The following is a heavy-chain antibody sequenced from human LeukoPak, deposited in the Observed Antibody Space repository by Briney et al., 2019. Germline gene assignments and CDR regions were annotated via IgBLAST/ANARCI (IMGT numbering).Heavy chain of an antibody. V-gene: IGHV3-48*01. Sequence: PGGSLTLSCAASGFTFSNYNMNWVRQAPGKGLEWVSFITSSSSTRYYANSVKGRFTISRDNAKTSLYLQMNSLRAEDTAVYYCARALGGSSGYSQPWGQGTLVTVSS. D-gene: IGHD3-22*01. CDR1: GFTFSNYN. J-gene: IGHJ5*02. CDR3: ARALGGSSGYSQP. CDR2: ITSSSSTR.